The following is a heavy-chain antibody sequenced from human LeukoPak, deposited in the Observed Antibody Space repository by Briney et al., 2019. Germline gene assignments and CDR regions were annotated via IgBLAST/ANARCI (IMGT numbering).Heavy chain of an antibody. Sequence: GGSLRLSCAASGFTFSSYGMHWVRQAPGKGLEWVAVISYDGSNKYYADSVKGRFTISRDNSKNTLYLQMNSLRAEDTAVYYCAKAHSSSWYPHFDYWGQGTLVTVSS. CDR1: GFTFSSYG. D-gene: IGHD6-13*01. J-gene: IGHJ4*02. CDR2: ISYDGSNK. CDR3: AKAHSSSWYPHFDY. V-gene: IGHV3-30*18.